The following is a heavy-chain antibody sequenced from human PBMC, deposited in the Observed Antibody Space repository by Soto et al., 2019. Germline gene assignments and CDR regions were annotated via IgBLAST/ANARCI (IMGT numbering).Heavy chain of an antibody. V-gene: IGHV3-74*03. D-gene: IGHD7-27*01. Sequence: EVQLVESGGGLVQPGGSLRLSCAASGFTFSNYWIHWVRQVPGKGLVWVSRVNSDGTSTSYADFVKGRFTFTRDNAKNTVYLQMDNLGADDTAVYYCTRGGTTTTYWGLFSYWGQGALVAVSS. J-gene: IGHJ4*02. CDR1: GFTFSNYW. CDR2: VNSDGTST. CDR3: TRGGTTTTYWGLFSY.